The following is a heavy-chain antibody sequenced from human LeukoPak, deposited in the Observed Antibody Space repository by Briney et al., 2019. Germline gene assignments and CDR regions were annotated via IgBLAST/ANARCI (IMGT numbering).Heavy chain of an antibody. CDR3: ASHVKPWTTVTTFVDY. D-gene: IGHD4-11*01. J-gene: IGHJ4*02. V-gene: IGHV3-74*01. CDR1: GNYW. CDR2: INSDGSWT. Sequence: GGSLRLSCAASGNYWMHWVRQAPGKGLVWVSHINSDGSWTSYADSVKGRFTISKDNSKNTLYLQMNSLRAEDTAVYYCASHVKPWTTVTTFVDYWGQGTLVTVSS.